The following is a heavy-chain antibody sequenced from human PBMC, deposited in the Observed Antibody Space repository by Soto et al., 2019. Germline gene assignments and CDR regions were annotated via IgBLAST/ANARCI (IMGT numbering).Heavy chain of an antibody. D-gene: IGHD6-19*01. J-gene: IGHJ6*03. V-gene: IGHV3-23*01. CDR1: GFTFSSYA. CDR3: AKVRAVAGHYYYYMDV. CDR2: ISGSGGST. Sequence: GGSLRLSCAASGFTFSSYAMSWVRQAPGRGLEWVSAISGSGGSTYYADSVKGRFTISRDNSKNTLYLQMNSLRAEDTAVYYCAKVRAVAGHYYYYMDVWGKGTTVTVSS.